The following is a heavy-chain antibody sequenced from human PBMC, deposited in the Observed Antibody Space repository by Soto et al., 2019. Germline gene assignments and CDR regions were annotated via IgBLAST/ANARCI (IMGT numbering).Heavy chain of an antibody. CDR1: GFTFSNAW. CDR2: IKSKTDGGTT. Sequence: EVQLVESGGGLVKPGGSLRLSCAASGFTFSNAWMNWVRQAPGKGLEWVGRIKSKTDGGTTDYAAPVKGRFTNSRDDSKNTLYLQMNSLKTEDTAVYYCTTCQLTTVTMVPDYWGQGTLVTVSS. J-gene: IGHJ4*02. V-gene: IGHV3-15*07. D-gene: IGHD4-17*01. CDR3: TTCQLTTVTMVPDY.